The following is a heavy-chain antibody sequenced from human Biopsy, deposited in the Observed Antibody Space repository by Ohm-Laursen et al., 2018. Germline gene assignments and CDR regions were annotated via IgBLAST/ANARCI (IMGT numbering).Heavy chain of an antibody. V-gene: IGHV4-59*07. D-gene: IGHD3-10*01. CDR1: GGSMSSYY. CDR3: ARGEAGVYDALDI. Sequence: SDTLSLTCAVSGGSMSSYYWTWIRQPPGKGLEWIGYIYNSGSTNYNPSFKSRVTISVAVDTSKSQFSLRLSSVTAADTAMYYCARGEAGVYDALDIWGQGTMVIVSS. CDR2: IYNSGST. J-gene: IGHJ3*02.